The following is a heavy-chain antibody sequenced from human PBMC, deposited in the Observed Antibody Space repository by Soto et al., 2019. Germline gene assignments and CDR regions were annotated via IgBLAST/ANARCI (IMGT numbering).Heavy chain of an antibody. CDR3: AREQSTYDILTGPDYYYMDV. D-gene: IGHD3-9*01. V-gene: IGHV1-3*01. CDR1: GYTFTSYA. Sequence: ASVKVSCKASGYTFTSYAMHWVRQAPGQRLEWMGWINAGNGNTKYSQKFQGRVTITRDTSASTAYMELSSLRSEDTAVYYCAREQSTYDILTGPDYYYMDVWGKGTTVTVSS. CDR2: INAGNGNT. J-gene: IGHJ6*03.